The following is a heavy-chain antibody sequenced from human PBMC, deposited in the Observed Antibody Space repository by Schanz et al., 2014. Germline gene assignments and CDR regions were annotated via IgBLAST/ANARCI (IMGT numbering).Heavy chain of an antibody. CDR2: IIPVLNIA. CDR3: ARDRRRYCSTASCLHDNWFDP. D-gene: IGHD2-2*01. J-gene: IGHJ5*02. V-gene: IGHV1-69*08. CDR1: GGTFSSYT. Sequence: QVQLVQSGAEVKKPGSSVKVSCKLSGGTFSSYTISWMRQAPGQGLEWMGKIIPVLNIATYAQRFQGRVTMTADTSTSTAYMDLRSLRSDDTAVYYCARDRRRYCSTASCLHDNWFDPWGQGTLVIVSS.